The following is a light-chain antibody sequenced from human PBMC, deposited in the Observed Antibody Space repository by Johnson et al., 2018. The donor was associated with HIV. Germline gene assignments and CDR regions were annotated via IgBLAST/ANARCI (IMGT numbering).Light chain of an antibody. CDR3: GTWDSSLREV. V-gene: IGLV1-51*02. CDR2: ENN. CDR1: SSNIGNNY. Sequence: QSVLTQPPSVSAAPGQKVTISCSGSSSNIGNNYVSWYQQLPGTAPKLLIYENNKRPSGIPDRFSGPKSGTSATLGITGLQTGDEADYYRGTWDSSLREVFGTGTKVTVL. J-gene: IGLJ1*01.